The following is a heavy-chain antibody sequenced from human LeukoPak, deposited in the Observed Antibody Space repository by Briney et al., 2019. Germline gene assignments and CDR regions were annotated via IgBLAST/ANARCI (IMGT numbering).Heavy chain of an antibody. CDR3: AKGTWAAAGTSFDY. J-gene: IGHJ4*02. CDR1: GFTFSSYG. D-gene: IGHD6-13*01. V-gene: IGHV3-30*18. CDR2: ISYDGSNK. Sequence: GGSLRLSCAASGFTFSSYGMHWVRQAPGKGLEWVAVISYDGSNKYYADSVKSRFTTSRDNSKNTLYLQMNSLRAEDTAVYYCAKGTWAAAGTSFDYWGQGTLVTVSS.